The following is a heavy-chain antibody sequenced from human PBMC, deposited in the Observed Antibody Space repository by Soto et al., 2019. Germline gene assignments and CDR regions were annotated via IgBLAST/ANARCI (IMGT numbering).Heavy chain of an antibody. J-gene: IGHJ4*02. CDR3: ARGLWDTAMVTVFDY. V-gene: IGHV4-31*03. Sequence: QVQLQESGPGLVKPSQTLSLTCTVSGGSISSGGYYWSWIRQHPGKGLEWIGYIYYSGSTYYNPSLTSRVTISVATSKTQFSLKLSSVTAADTAVYYCARGLWDTAMVTVFDYWGQGTLVTVSS. D-gene: IGHD5-18*01. CDR1: GGSISSGGYY. CDR2: IYYSGST.